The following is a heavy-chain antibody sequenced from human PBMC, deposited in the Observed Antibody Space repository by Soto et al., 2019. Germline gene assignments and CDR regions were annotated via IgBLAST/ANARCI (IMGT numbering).Heavy chain of an antibody. CDR3: ARHRSGSSFDY. CDR2: IHYTGST. J-gene: IGHJ4*02. CDR1: GGSISSSTLY. Sequence: QLQLQESGPGLVKPSETLSLTCTVSGGSISSSTLYWGWIRQPPGKGLEWIASIHYTGSTYYSPSLKSRVTISVDPSRNQFSLEVSSVTAADTAVYYCARHRSGSSFDYWGQGTLVTISS. V-gene: IGHV4-39*01. D-gene: IGHD3-3*01.